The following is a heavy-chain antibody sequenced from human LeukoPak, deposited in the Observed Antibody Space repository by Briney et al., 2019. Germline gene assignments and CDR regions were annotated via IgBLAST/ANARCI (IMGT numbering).Heavy chain of an antibody. CDR2: ISSSSSYI. CDR3: VKESDAYDI. Sequence: GGPLRLSSAASGFTFSSYSMNWVRQAPGKGLEWVSSISSSSSYIYYADSVRGRFTISRDNAKNSLYLQMNSLRAEDTAVYFCVKESDAYDIWGQGTMLTVSS. V-gene: IGHV3-21*01. J-gene: IGHJ3*02. CDR1: GFTFSSYS.